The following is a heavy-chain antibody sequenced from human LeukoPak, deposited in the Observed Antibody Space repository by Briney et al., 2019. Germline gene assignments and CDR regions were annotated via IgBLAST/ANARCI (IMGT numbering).Heavy chain of an antibody. CDR2: ISSSSSYI. J-gene: IGHJ3*01. D-gene: IGHD6-13*01. V-gene: IGHV3-21*01. CDR3: ARVSKTGIAAAGTFPS. Sequence: GGSLRLSCAASGFTFSSYSMNWVRQAPGKGLEWVSSISSSSSYIYYADSVKGRFTISRDNAKNSLYLQMNSLRAEDTAVYYCARVSKTGIAAAGTFPSWGQGTMVTVSS. CDR1: GFTFSSYS.